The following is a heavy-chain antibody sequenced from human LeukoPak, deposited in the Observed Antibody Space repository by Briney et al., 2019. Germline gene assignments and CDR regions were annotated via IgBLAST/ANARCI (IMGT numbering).Heavy chain of an antibody. CDR3: AKGKRFRYFDNTKYYFDN. Sequence: GGSLRLSCAASGFTFDDYGMHWVRQAPGKGLEWVAVISYDGSKKYYADSVKGRFTISRDNSKNTLYLQMNSLRAEDTAVYHCAKGKRFRYFDNTKYYFDNWGQGTLVTVSS. V-gene: IGHV3-30*18. J-gene: IGHJ4*02. CDR1: GFTFDDYG. D-gene: IGHD3-9*01. CDR2: ISYDGSKK.